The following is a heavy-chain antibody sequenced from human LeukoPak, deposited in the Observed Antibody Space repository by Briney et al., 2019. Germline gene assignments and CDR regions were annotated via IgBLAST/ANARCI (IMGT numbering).Heavy chain of an antibody. J-gene: IGHJ4*02. D-gene: IGHD2-2*01. CDR3: ARANFLYCSSTSCLFDY. CDR1: GYTFTDCY. Sequence: GASVKVSCKASGYTFTDCYMHWVRQAPGQGFEWMGWINLNDGDTYYAQKFQGRVTMTRDTSISTAHMEVSRLRSDDTAVYYCARANFLYCSSTSCLFDYWGQGTLVTVSS. CDR2: INLNDGDT. V-gene: IGHV1-2*02.